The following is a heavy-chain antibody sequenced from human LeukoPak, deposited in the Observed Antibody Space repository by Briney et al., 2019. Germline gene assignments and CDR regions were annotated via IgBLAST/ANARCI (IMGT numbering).Heavy chain of an antibody. D-gene: IGHD3-16*01. CDR3: ARDRLDMITFGGVDY. V-gene: IGHV1-18*01. CDR2: ISAYNGNT. Sequence: ASVKVSCKASGGTFTSYGISWVRQAPGQGLEWMGWISAYNGNTNYAQKLQGRVTMTTDTSTSTAYMELRSLRSDDTAVYYCARDRLDMITFGGVDYWGQGTLVTVSS. J-gene: IGHJ4*02. CDR1: GGTFTSYG.